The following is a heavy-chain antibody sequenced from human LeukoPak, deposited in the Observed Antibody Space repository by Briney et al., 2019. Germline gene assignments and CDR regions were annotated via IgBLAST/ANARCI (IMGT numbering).Heavy chain of an antibody. CDR2: ISAYNGIT. J-gene: IGHJ6*02. D-gene: IGHD3-9*01. CDR1: GYTFTSYG. V-gene: IGHV1-18*01. Sequence: ASVKVSCKASGYTFTSYGISWVRQAPGQGLEWMGWISAYNGITNYAQKLQGRVTMTTDTSTSTAYMELRSLRSDDTAVYYCARGIESTGYFFNYYYYGMDVWGQGTTVTVSS. CDR3: ARGIESTGYFFNYYYYGMDV.